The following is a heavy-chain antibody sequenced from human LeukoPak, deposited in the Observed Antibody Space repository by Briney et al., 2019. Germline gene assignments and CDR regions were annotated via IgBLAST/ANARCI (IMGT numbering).Heavy chain of an antibody. J-gene: IGHJ4*02. V-gene: IGHV3-33*01. CDR2: IWYDGSLQ. D-gene: IGHD3-22*01. CDR1: GFTFSRYG. CDR3: VGGTYGTSGNYLTYFNN. Sequence: PGRSLRLSCAASGFTFSRYGMHWVRQTPGKGLEWVSLIWYDGSLQYYADSVEGRFTVFRDTSKNTVYLQMNNLRAEDTAVYYCVGGTYGTSGNYLTYFNNWGQGTLVTVSS.